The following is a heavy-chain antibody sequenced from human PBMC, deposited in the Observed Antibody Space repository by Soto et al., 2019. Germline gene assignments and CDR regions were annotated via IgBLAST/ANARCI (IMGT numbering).Heavy chain of an antibody. J-gene: IGHJ4*02. CDR2: IYYSGST. CDR1: GGSVSSGSYY. CDR3: AREKAGSSGSHTYYFDY. V-gene: IGHV4-61*01. D-gene: IGHD3-22*01. Sequence: PSETLSLTCTVSGGSVSSGSYYWSWIRQPPGKGLEWIGYIYYSGSTNYNPSLKSRVTISVDTSKNQFSLKLSSVTAADTAVYYCAREKAGSSGSHTYYFDYWGQGTLVTVSS.